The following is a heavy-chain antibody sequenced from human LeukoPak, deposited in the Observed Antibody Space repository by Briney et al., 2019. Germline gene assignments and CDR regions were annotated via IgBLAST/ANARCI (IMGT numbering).Heavy chain of an antibody. CDR3: ARVDPDIVATDY. CDR2: IYSGGST. CDR1: GFTVSSNY. V-gene: IGHV3-66*01. J-gene: IGHJ4*02. Sequence: PGGSLRLSCAASGFTVSSNYMSWVRQAPGKGLEWVSVIYSGGSTYYADSVKGRFTISRDNSKNTLYLQMDSLRAEDTAVYYCARVDPDIVATDYWGQGTLVTVSS. D-gene: IGHD5-12*01.